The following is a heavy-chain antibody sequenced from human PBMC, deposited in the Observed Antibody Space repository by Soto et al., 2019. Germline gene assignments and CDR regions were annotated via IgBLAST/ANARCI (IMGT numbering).Heavy chain of an antibody. D-gene: IGHD6-13*01. V-gene: IGHV4-39*01. CDR1: GGSISSSSYY. Sequence: QLQLQESGPGLVKPSETLSLTCTVSGGSISSSSYYWGWIRQPPGKGLEWIGSIYYSGSTYYNPSLKTRVTLSVDTSKNQFSLKLSSVTAADTAVYYCASPGIAAAGMYWGQGTLVTVSS. J-gene: IGHJ4*02. CDR2: IYYSGST. CDR3: ASPGIAAAGMY.